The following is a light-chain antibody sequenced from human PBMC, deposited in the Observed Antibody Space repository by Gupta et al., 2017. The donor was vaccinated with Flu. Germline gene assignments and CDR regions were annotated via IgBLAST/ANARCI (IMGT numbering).Light chain of an antibody. V-gene: IGKV3-11*01. J-gene: IGKJ4*01. CDR3: QHRRDWPIT. CDR1: HSVSIF. CDR2: DAS. Sequence: VLTQSPATLSLSPGERATLSCRAPHSVSIFLAWYQVKPGQAPRLLIYDASNRATGIPARFSGSGSGTDFTLTISSLEPEDFAVYYCQHRRDWPITFGGGTRVEIK.